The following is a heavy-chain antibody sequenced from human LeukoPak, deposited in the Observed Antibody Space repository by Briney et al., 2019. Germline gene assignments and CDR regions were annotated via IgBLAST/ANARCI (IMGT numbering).Heavy chain of an antibody. J-gene: IGHJ4*02. Sequence: PGGSLRLSCAASGFTFSNYWMHWVRQAPGKGLVWVSRISSDVSSTSYADSVKGRFTISRDNAKNTLYLQMNSLRAEDTAVYYCARTAYSDYSLGFWGQGTLVTVSS. CDR3: ARTAYSDYSLGF. CDR1: GFTFSNYW. CDR2: ISSDVSST. D-gene: IGHD5-12*01. V-gene: IGHV3-74*01.